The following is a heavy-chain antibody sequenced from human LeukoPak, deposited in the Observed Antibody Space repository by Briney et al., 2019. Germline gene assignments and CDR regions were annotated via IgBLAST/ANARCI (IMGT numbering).Heavy chain of an antibody. CDR3: ARNSGSYNDAFDI. V-gene: IGHV5-51*01. CDR1: GYSFTSYW. D-gene: IGHD1-26*01. J-gene: IGHJ3*02. CDR2: IYPGDSDT. Sequence: GESRKISCKGSGYSFTSYWIGWVRQMPGKGLEWMGIIYPGDSDTRYSPSFQGQVTISADKSISTAYLQWSSLKASDTAMYYCARNSGSYNDAFDIWGQGTMVTVSS.